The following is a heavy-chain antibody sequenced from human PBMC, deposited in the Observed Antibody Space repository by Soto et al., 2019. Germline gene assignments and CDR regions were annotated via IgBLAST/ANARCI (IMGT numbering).Heavy chain of an antibody. CDR1: GGTFSSYA. D-gene: IGHD1-26*01. CDR3: ARAGEQWELLLAMYFQH. Sequence: VKVSCKASGGTFSSYAISWVRQAPGQGLEWMGGIIPIFGTANYAQKFQGRVTITADESTSTAYMELSSLRSEDTAVYYCARAGEQWELLLAMYFQHWGQGTLVTVSS. CDR2: IIPIFGTA. J-gene: IGHJ1*01. V-gene: IGHV1-69*13.